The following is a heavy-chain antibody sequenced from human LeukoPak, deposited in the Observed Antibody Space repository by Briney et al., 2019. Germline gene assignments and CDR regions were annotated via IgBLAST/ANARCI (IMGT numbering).Heavy chain of an antibody. CDR2: IKQDGSEK. CDR3: ARSLDYYDSSGYSDWFDP. D-gene: IGHD3-22*01. Sequence: PGGSLRLSCAASGFTFSRYWMSWVRQAPGKGLEWVASIKQDGSEKYYVGSVRGRFTISRDNAKNSLYLQMDSLRAEDTALYYCARSLDYYDSSGYSDWFDPWGQGTLVTVSS. V-gene: IGHV3-7*01. CDR1: GFTFSRYW. J-gene: IGHJ5*02.